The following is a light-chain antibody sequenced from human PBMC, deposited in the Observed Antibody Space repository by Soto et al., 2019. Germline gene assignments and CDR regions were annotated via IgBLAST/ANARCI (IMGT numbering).Light chain of an antibody. CDR1: SSDVGGYTY. CDR2: EVS. J-gene: IGLJ1*01. Sequence: QSVPTQPASVSGSPGQSITISCTGTSSDVGGYTYVSWYQQHPGKAPKLMIYEVSNRPSGVSNRFSGSKSGNTASLTISGLQAEDEADYYCSSYTSSSTLYVFGTGTKVTVL. V-gene: IGLV2-14*01. CDR3: SSYTSSSTLYV.